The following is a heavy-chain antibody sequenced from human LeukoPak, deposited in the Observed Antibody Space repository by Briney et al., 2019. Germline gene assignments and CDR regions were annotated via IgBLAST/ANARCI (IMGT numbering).Heavy chain of an antibody. J-gene: IGHJ4*02. CDR2: ISGSGGST. Sequence: GGSLRLSCTASGFTFRSYWMHWVRQIPGKGLEWVSAISGSGGSTYYADSVKGRFTISRDNSKNTLYLQMNSLRAEDTAVYYCAKPEMATITSNFDYWGQGTLVTVSS. D-gene: IGHD5-24*01. CDR3: AKPEMATITSNFDY. CDR1: GFTFRSYW. V-gene: IGHV3-23*01.